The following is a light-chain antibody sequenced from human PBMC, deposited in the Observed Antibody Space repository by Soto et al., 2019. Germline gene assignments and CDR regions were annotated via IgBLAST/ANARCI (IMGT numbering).Light chain of an antibody. J-gene: IGKJ5*01. CDR2: AAS. Sequence: DIQLTQSPSFLSASVGDRVTITCWASRGISSYLAWYQQKPGKAPKLLIYAASTLQTGVPSRFSGSGSGTEFTLTISSLQPEDFATYYCQQLNSYLITFGQGTRLEIK. CDR1: RGISSY. V-gene: IGKV1-9*01. CDR3: QQLNSYLIT.